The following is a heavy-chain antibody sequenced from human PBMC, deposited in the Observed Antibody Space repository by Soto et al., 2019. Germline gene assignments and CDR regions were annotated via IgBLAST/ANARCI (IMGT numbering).Heavy chain of an antibody. CDR3: ASPLWRDDYNWGYFDL. CDR1: GFTFSSYA. Sequence: QVQLVESGGGVVQPGRSLRLSCAASGFTFSSYAMHWVRQAPGKGLEWVAVISYDGSNKYYADSVKGRFTISRGNSKNTLYLQINSLRPEDTAVYYCASPLWRDDYNWGYFDLWGRGTLVTVSS. V-gene: IGHV3-30-3*01. J-gene: IGHJ2*01. CDR2: ISYDGSNK. D-gene: IGHD4-4*01.